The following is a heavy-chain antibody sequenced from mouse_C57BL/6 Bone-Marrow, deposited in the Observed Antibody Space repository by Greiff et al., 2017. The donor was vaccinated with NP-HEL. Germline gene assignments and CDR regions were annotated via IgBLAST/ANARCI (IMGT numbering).Heavy chain of an antibody. J-gene: IGHJ4*01. Sequence: EVQLVESGAELVRPGASVKLSCTASGFNIKDDYMHWVKQRPEQGLEWIGWIDTANGDTEYASKFQGKATITADTSSNTAYLQLSSLTSEDTAVYYWTQDGYDDYAMDYWGQGTSVTVSS. CDR1: GFNIKDDY. CDR3: TQDGYDDYAMDY. D-gene: IGHD2-2*01. CDR2: IDTANGDT. V-gene: IGHV14-4*01.